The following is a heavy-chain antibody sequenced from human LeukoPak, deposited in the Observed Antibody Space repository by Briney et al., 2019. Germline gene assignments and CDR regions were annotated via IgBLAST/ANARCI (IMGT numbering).Heavy chain of an antibody. CDR3: AKDRRFLEWSPAY. J-gene: IGHJ4*02. D-gene: IGHD3-3*01. CDR1: GFTVSSNY. V-gene: IGHV3-53*01. Sequence: GGSLRLSCAASGFTVSSNYMSWVRQAPGKGLEWVSVIYSGGSTYYADSVKGRFTISRDNSKNTLYLQMNSLRAEDTAVYYCAKDRRFLEWSPAYWGQGTLVTVSS. CDR2: IYSGGST.